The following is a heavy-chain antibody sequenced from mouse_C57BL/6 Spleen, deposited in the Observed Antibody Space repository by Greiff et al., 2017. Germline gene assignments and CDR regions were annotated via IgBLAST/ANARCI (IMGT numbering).Heavy chain of an antibody. D-gene: IGHD1-1*01. V-gene: IGHV1-7*01. J-gene: IGHJ4*01. CDR3: ARSYDDGSSYGDDYAMDY. CDR2: INPSSGYT. Sequence: VQLQQSGAELAKPGASVKLSCKASGYTFTSYWMHWVKQRPGQGLEWIGYINPSSGYTKYNQKFKDKATLTADKSSSTAYMQLSSLTYEDSAVYDCARSYDDGSSYGDDYAMDYWGQGTSVTVSS. CDR1: GYTFTSYW.